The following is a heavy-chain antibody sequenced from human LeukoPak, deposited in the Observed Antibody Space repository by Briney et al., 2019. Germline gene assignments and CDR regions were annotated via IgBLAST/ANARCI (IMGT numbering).Heavy chain of an antibody. CDR1: GFTFSSYW. Sequence: GGSLRLSCAASGFTFSSYWMSWVRQAPGKGLEWVAKIKQDGSEKYYGDSVKGRFTISRDNAKNSLYLQMNSLRAEDTAVYYCASWAGNTQSDSWSGPFDYWGQGSLVTVSS. J-gene: IGHJ4*02. CDR2: IKQDGSEK. V-gene: IGHV3-7*01. CDR3: ASWAGNTQSDSWSGPFDY. D-gene: IGHD3-3*01.